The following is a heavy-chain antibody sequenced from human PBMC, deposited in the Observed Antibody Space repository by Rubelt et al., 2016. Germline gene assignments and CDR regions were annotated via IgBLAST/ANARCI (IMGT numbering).Heavy chain of an antibody. V-gene: IGHV3-30*03. D-gene: IGHD4-17*01. J-gene: IGHJ4*02. Sequence: QVQLVETGGGVVQPGRSLRLSCAASGFTFSLYGLHWVRQAPGTGLEWVAVVAYDGSDKYYADSVKGRFTISRDNSKNTLYLKMNSLSAEDTAVYYCVSDPRDGDYTLDYWGQGTLVTVSS. CDR1: GFTFSLYG. CDR2: VAYDGSDK. CDR3: VSDPRDGDYTLDY.